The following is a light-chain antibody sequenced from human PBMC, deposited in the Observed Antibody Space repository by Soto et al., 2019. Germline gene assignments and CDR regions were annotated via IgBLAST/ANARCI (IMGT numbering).Light chain of an antibody. Sequence: DVVMTQSPLSLPVTLGQPASISCRSSQSLVYSDGNTYLNWYQQRPGQSPRRLIYKVSNWDSGVPDRFGGSGSGSDFTLRISSVEAEDVGVYYCMQATRLPYTFGQGTKLEIK. V-gene: IGKV2D-30*01. CDR2: KVS. CDR1: QSLVYSDGNTY. CDR3: MQATRLPYT. J-gene: IGKJ2*01.